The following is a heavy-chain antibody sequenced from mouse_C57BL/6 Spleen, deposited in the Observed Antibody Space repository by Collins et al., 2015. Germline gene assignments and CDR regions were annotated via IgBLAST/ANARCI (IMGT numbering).Heavy chain of an antibody. Sequence: DVQLQESGPGLVKPSQSLSLTCSVTGYSITSGYYWNWIRQFPGNKLEWMGYISYDGSNNYNPSLKNRISITRDTSKDQFFLKLNSVTTEDTATYYCAKFSYYYGSSQFAYWGQGTLVTVSA. CDR1: GYSITSGYY. V-gene: IGHV3-6*01. CDR2: ISYDGSN. J-gene: IGHJ3*01. D-gene: IGHD1-1*01. CDR3: AKFSYYYGSSQFAY.